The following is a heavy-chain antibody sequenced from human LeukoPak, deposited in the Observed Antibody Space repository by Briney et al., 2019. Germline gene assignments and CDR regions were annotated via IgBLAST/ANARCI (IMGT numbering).Heavy chain of an antibody. D-gene: IGHD1-26*01. CDR1: GYSISSGYY. CDR3: ARGPWMSGNPF. Sequence: SGTLSLTCTVSGYSISSGYYWGWIRQPPGKGLEWIGSIYHSGSTYYNPSLKSRVTISVDTSKNQFSLKLSSVTAADTAVYYCARGPWMSGNPFWGQGTLVTVSS. V-gene: IGHV4-38-2*02. CDR2: IYHSGST. J-gene: IGHJ4*02.